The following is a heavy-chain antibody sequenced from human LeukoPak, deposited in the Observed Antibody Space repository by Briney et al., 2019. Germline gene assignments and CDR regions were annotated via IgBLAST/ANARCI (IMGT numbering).Heavy chain of an antibody. CDR3: ARASFLEWLLDY. CDR1: GGTFSSYA. Sequence: SVKVSCKASGGTFSSYAISWVRQAPGQGLEWMGRIIPILGIANYAQRFQGRVTITADKSTSTAYMELSSLRSEDTAVYYCARASFLEWLLDYWGQGTLVTVSS. J-gene: IGHJ4*02. CDR2: IIPILGIA. D-gene: IGHD3-3*01. V-gene: IGHV1-69*04.